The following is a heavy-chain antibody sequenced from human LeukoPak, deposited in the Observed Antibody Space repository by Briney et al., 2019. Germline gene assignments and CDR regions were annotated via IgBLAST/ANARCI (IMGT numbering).Heavy chain of an antibody. CDR1: GGSISSYY. CDR3: ARDPMATITESGWFDI. V-gene: IGHV4-59*12. J-gene: IGHJ3*02. CDR2: IYYSGSI. Sequence: TSETLSLTCTVSGGSISSYYWSWIRQPPGKGLEWIGYIYYSGSINYNPSLKSRVTISVDTSKNQFSLQLNSVTPEDTAVYYCARDPMATITESGWFDIWGQGTMVTVSS. D-gene: IGHD5-12*01.